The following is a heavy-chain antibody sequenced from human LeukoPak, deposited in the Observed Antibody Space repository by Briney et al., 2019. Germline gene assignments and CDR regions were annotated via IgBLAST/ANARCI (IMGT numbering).Heavy chain of an antibody. CDR2: IYTSGST. CDR1: GGSISSGSYY. D-gene: IGHD2-2*01. V-gene: IGHV4-61*02. CDR3: ARDLGIVVVPAAPDV. Sequence: SETLSLTCTVSGGSISSGSYYWSWIRQPAGKGLEWIGRIYTSGSTNYNPSLKSRVTISVDTSKNQSSLKLSSVTAADTAVYYCARDLGIVVVPAAPDVWGKGTTVTVSS. J-gene: IGHJ6*04.